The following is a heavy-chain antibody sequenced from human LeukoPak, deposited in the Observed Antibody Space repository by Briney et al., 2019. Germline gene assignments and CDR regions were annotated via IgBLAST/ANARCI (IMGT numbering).Heavy chain of an antibody. V-gene: IGHV2-5*02. Sequence: SGHTLVNPTQTLRLTCTFSGFSLSTNSEAVGWIRQCPGEALEWLALIYGDDDKRYTSSLKSRLTISRDTSKNQVVLTMTNMDPVDTATYFCAHRTTSSASFDFWGQGVLVTVSS. D-gene: IGHD1-1*01. J-gene: IGHJ4*02. CDR3: AHRTTSSASFDF. CDR2: IYGDDDK. CDR1: GFSLSTNSEA.